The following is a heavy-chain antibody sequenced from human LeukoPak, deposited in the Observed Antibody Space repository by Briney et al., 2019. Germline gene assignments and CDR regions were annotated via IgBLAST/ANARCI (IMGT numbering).Heavy chain of an antibody. V-gene: IGHV1-69*13. CDR1: GGTFSSYA. Sequence: ASVKVSCKASGGTFSSYAISWVRQAPGQGLEWMGGIVPIFGTANYAQKFQGRVTITADESTSTAYMELSSLRSEDTAVYYCARDDSSGYNYWGQGTLVTVSS. CDR2: IVPIFGTA. J-gene: IGHJ4*02. D-gene: IGHD3-22*01. CDR3: ARDDSSGYNY.